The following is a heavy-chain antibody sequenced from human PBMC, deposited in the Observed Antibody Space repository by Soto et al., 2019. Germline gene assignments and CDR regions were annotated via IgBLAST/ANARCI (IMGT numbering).Heavy chain of an antibody. J-gene: IGHJ6*02. CDR3: ARVPGTTSYYYYGMDV. V-gene: IGHV1-69*01. CDR1: GGTFSSYA. CDR2: IIPIFGTA. Sequence: QVQLVQSGAEVKKPGSSVKVSCKASGGTFSSYAISWVRQAPGQGLEWMGGIIPIFGTANYAQKFQGRVTITADESTSTAYMELSSLRSEDTAVYYCARVPGTTSYYYYGMDVWGHGTTVTVSS. D-gene: IGHD1-7*01.